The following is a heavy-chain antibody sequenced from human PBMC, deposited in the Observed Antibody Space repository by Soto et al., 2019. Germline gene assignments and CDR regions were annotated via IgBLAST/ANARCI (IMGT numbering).Heavy chain of an antibody. CDR3: AKDLYSSGWYPPKFDY. D-gene: IGHD6-19*01. J-gene: IGHJ4*02. V-gene: IGHV3-23*01. Sequence: GGSLRLSCAASGFTFSSYAMSWVRQAPGKGLEWVSAISGSGGSTYYADSVKGRFTISRDNSKNTLYLQMNSLRAEDTAVYYCAKDLYSSGWYPPKFDYWGQGTLVTVSS. CDR1: GFTFSSYA. CDR2: ISGSGGST.